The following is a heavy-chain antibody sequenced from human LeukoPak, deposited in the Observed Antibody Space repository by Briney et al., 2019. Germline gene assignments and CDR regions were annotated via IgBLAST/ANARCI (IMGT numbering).Heavy chain of an antibody. D-gene: IGHD6-6*01. J-gene: IGHJ4*02. Sequence: GGSLRLSCAAPGFTFNTFSMSWVRQAPGKGLEWVSVISGGGDITYYADSEKGRFTISRDNSKNTLYLQMNSLRAEDTAIYYCARGIIARLSDYWGQGTLVTVSS. CDR2: ISGGGDIT. V-gene: IGHV3-23*01. CDR3: ARGIIARLSDY. CDR1: GFTFNTFS.